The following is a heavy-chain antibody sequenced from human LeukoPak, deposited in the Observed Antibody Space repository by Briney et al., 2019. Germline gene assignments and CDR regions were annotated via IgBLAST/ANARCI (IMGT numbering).Heavy chain of an antibody. CDR1: GYSINSGYY. V-gene: IGHV4-38-2*02. Sequence: PSETLSLACTVSGYSINSGYYWGWIRQPPGKGLEGIGNVYHRGSTYCKPSLKSRVTISVDTSKNQFSLKLSSVTAADTAVYYCARVAAPADSYYYYMDVWGTGTTVTVSS. D-gene: IGHD6-13*01. J-gene: IGHJ6*03. CDR3: ARVAAPADSYYYYMDV. CDR2: VYHRGST.